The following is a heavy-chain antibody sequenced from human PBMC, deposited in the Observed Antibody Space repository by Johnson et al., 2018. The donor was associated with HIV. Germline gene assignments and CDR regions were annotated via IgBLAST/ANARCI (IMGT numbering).Heavy chain of an antibody. J-gene: IGHJ3*02. CDR3: ARVSGEQLRYAFDS. V-gene: IGHV3-30*04. CDR1: GFSFSSYA. CDR2: ISYDGGLK. Sequence: QMLLVESGGGVVQPGRSLRLSCAASGFSFSSYAMHWVRQAPGKGLEWVTVISYDGGLKYYADSVKGRFTISRDNSKNTLYLQMNSLRSEDTAIYYCARVSGEQLRYAFDSWGQGTMVTVSS. D-gene: IGHD3-10*01.